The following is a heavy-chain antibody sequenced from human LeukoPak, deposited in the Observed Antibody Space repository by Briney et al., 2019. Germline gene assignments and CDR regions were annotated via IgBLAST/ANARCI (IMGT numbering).Heavy chain of an antibody. CDR2: INHSGST. CDR3: ARGPTGRKGGTYYYDSSGSTYYFDY. V-gene: IGHV4-34*01. CDR1: GGSFSGYY. Sequence: SETRSLTCAVYGGSFSGYYWSWIRQPPGKGLEWIGEINHSGSTNYNPSLKSRVTISVDTSKNQFSLKLSSVTAADTAVYYCARGPTGRKGGTYYYDSSGSTYYFDYWGQGTLVTVSS. D-gene: IGHD3-22*01. J-gene: IGHJ4*02.